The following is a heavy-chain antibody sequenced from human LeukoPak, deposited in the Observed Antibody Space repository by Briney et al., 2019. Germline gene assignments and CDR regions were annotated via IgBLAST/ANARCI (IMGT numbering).Heavy chain of an antibody. CDR1: GFTFRTHW. V-gene: IGHV3-74*01. D-gene: IGHD4-17*01. J-gene: IGHJ4*02. CDR3: ASERDYALGY. Sequence: GGSLRLSCAASGFTFRTHWKYWLRQAPGKGLVWISQINPDGSGTYSADSVKGRFTISRDNAKNTLYLQMNSLRAEDTAVYYWASERDYALGYWGQGTLVTVSS. CDR2: INPDGSGT.